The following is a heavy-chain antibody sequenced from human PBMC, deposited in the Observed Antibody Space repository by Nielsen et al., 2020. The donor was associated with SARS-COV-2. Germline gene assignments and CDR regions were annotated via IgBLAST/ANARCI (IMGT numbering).Heavy chain of an antibody. D-gene: IGHD1-26*01. CDR2: IVVGSGNT. J-gene: IGHJ4*02. CDR1: GFTFTSSA. V-gene: IGHV1-58*02. Sequence: SVKVSCKASGFTFTSSAMQWVRQARGQRLEWIGWIVVGSGNTNYAQKFQERVTMTRDTSTSTVYMELSSLRSEDTAVYYCARPHAGSYSPYYFDYWGQGTLVTVSS. CDR3: ARPHAGSYSPYYFDY.